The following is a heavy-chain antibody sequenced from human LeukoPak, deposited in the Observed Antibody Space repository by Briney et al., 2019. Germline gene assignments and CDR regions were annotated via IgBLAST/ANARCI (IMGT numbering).Heavy chain of an antibody. CDR1: GFTFSNYV. V-gene: IGHV3-23*01. CDR3: AKWGDYDVLTGYYDSDY. CDR2: ASGRDTGT. J-gene: IGHJ4*02. Sequence: ASLRLSCAASGFTFSNYVMSWVRPAPGKGLEWVSPASGRDTGTYYTVSVKGRLTISRDNSRNTLYLQMNSLSDGETAIYYCAKWGDYDVLTGYYDSDYWGQGTLVTVSS. D-gene: IGHD3-9*01.